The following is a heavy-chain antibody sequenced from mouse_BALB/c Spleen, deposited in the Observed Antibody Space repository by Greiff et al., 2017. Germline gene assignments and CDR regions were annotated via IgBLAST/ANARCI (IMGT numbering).Heavy chain of an antibody. V-gene: IGHV1-4*01. Sequence: VQLQQSGAELARPGASVKMSCKASGYTFTSYTMHWVKQRPGQGLEWIGYINPSSGYTNYNQKFKDKATLTADKSSSTAYMQLSSLTSEDSAVYYCARASYDYERGYYAMDYWGQGTSVTVSS. J-gene: IGHJ4*01. D-gene: IGHD2-4*01. CDR2: INPSSGYT. CDR3: ARASYDYERGYYAMDY. CDR1: GYTFTSYT.